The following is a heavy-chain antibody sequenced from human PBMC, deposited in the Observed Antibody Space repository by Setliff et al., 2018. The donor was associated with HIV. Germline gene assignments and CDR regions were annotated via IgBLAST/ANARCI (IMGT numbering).Heavy chain of an antibody. CDR2: IVPVFGRT. J-gene: IGHJ4*02. CDR1: GGTLNSET. CDR3: ATLIHIPQPLDY. V-gene: IGHV1-69*13. Sequence: SVKVSCKASGGTLNSETLSWVRQAPGKGLEWMGGIVPVFGRTNYAQRFQGRVTITADESTSTVYMELSGLRSDDTAVYYCATLIHIPQPLDYWGQGTLVTVSS.